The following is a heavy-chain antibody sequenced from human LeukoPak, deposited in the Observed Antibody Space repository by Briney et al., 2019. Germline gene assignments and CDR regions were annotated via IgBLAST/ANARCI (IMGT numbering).Heavy chain of an antibody. Sequence: PSETLSLTCTVSGDSISSSSYYWGWIRQPPGKGLEWIGYIYYSGSTNYNPSLKSRVTISVDTSKNQFSLKLSSVTAADTAVYYCARLVPAAAGTEWFDPWGQGTLVTVSS. D-gene: IGHD6-13*01. CDR2: IYYSGST. V-gene: IGHV4-61*05. J-gene: IGHJ5*02. CDR1: GDSISSSSYY. CDR3: ARLVPAAAGTEWFDP.